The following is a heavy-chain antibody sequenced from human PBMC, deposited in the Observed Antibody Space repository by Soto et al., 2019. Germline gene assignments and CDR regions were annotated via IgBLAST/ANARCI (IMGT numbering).Heavy chain of an antibody. Sequence: QVQLVQSGAEVKKPGSSVKVSCKASGGTFSTYTITWVRQAPGQGLEWMGRIIPIIGIINYAQKFQGRVTISADKFTGTAYMALTRLRSEDTAVYYCAGDPDSHYNDSHASSYPWGQGTLVTVSS. J-gene: IGHJ5*02. CDR1: GGTFSTYT. D-gene: IGHD3-22*01. CDR2: IIPIIGII. V-gene: IGHV1-69*08. CDR3: AGDPDSHYNDSHASSYP.